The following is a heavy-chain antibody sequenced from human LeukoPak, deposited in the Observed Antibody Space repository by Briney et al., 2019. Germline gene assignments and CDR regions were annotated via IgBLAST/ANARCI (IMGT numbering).Heavy chain of an antibody. Sequence: SETQSLTCTVSGGSISSGGYYWSWIRQHPGKGLEWIGYIYYSGSTYYNPSLKSRVTISVDTSKNQFSLKLSSVTAADTAVYYCAREMGAMDEGYYFDHWGQGTLVTVSS. CDR3: AREMGAMDEGYYFDH. CDR1: GGSISSGGYY. CDR2: IYYSGST. J-gene: IGHJ4*02. V-gene: IGHV4-31*03. D-gene: IGHD1-26*01.